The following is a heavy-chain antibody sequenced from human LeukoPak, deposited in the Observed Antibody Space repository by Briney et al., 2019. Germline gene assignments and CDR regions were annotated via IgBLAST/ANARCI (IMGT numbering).Heavy chain of an antibody. V-gene: IGHV4-4*07. D-gene: IGHD2-2*01. Sequence: SETLSLTCTVSGGSISSYYWSWIRQPAGKGLEWIGRIYTSGSTNYNPSLKSRVTMSVDTSKNQFSLKLSSVTAADTAVYYCARESSKYQLLFRGRFDYWGQGTLVTVSS. CDR2: IYTSGST. CDR3: ARESSKYQLLFRGRFDY. J-gene: IGHJ4*02. CDR1: GGSISSYY.